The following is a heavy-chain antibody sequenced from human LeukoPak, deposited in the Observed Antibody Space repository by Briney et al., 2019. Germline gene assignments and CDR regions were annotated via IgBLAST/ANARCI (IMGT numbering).Heavy chain of an antibody. V-gene: IGHV3-21*01. D-gene: IGHD6-6*01. J-gene: IGHJ5*02. CDR3: ARAGSSSSRNWFDP. Sequence: GGSLILSCAASGFTFSSNSVNWVRHAPGKGLELVSSISSSSSYKYYADSVKGRCTISRDNAKNSLLLQMINLRAEDTAVYYCARAGSSSSRNWFDPWGEGTLVTVSS. CDR1: GFTFSSNS. CDR2: ISSSSSYK.